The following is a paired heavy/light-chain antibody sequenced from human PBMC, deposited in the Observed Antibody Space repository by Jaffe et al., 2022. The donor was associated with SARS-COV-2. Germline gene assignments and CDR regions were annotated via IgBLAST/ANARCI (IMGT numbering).Heavy chain of an antibody. CDR1: GYTFTNYG. V-gene: IGHV1-18*01. CDR3: ARDSRPGWELPYSFYYYMDV. CDR2: ISDYKGDT. J-gene: IGHJ6*03. Sequence: QVQLVQSGAEVKKPGASVKVSCRASGYTFTNYGINWVRQAPGQGLEWMGWISDYKGDTKYAQKFQDRVTMTTDTSTSTAYMELRYLTFDDTAVFYCARDSRPGWELPYSFYYYMDVWGEGTTVTVSS. D-gene: IGHD2-15*01.
Light chain of an antibody. V-gene: IGLV1-40*01. J-gene: IGLJ3*02. CDR1: SSNIGADYD. CDR2: GNN. CDR3: QSYDSGLSESWV. Sequence: QSVLTQPPSVSGAPGQSVTISCTGSSSNIGADYDVHWYQQLPGTAPKLLIYGNNNRPSGVSDRFSGSKFGTSASLAITGLQADDEADYYCQSYDSGLSESWVFGGGTKVTVL.